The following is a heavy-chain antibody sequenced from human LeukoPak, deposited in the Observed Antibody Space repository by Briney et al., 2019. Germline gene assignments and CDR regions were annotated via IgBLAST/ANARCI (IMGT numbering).Heavy chain of an antibody. J-gene: IGHJ4*02. D-gene: IGHD1-26*01. CDR2: IYDSGST. Sequence: PSETLSLTCTVSGGSISSFHWSWIRQPPGKGLEHVGNIYDSGSTYYNPSLKSRVTISVDTSKNQFSLKLSSVTAADTAVYYCARTYSGRSYYFDCWDQGTLVTVSS. V-gene: IGHV4-59*01. CDR1: GGSISSFH. CDR3: ARTYSGRSYYFDC.